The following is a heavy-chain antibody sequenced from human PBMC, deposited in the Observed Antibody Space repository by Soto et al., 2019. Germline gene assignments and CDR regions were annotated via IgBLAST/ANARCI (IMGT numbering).Heavy chain of an antibody. J-gene: IGHJ4*02. CDR3: ARATTVTPVYFDY. V-gene: IGHV4-61*01. CDR1: GGSVSSGSHY. Sequence: SETLSLTCTVSGGSVSSGSHYWNWIRQPPGKGLEWIGYIYYRGSANYNPSLKSRVTISVDTSKDEFTLKLSSVTAADTAMYYCARATTVTPVYFDYWGQGILVTVPS. D-gene: IGHD4-17*01. CDR2: IYYRGSA.